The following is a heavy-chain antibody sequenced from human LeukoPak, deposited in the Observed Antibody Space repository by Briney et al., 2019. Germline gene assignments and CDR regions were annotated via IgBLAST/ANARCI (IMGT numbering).Heavy chain of an antibody. CDR2: INPNSGGT. Sequence: ASVKVSCKXSGYTFTGYYMHWVRQAPGQGLEWMGWINPNSGGTNYAQKFQGRVTMTRDTSISTAYMELSRLRSDDTAVYYCAFHTRYCSSTSCSDYWGQGTLVTVSS. D-gene: IGHD2-2*01. J-gene: IGHJ4*02. CDR3: AFHTRYCSSTSCSDY. CDR1: GYTFTGYY. V-gene: IGHV1-2*02.